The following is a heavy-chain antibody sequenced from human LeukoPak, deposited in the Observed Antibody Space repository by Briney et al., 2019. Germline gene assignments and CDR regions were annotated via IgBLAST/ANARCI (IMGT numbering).Heavy chain of an antibody. V-gene: IGHV3-30*02. D-gene: IGHD1-26*01. CDR1: GFTFSSYG. CDR3: ARVPRGGSYHPFDY. J-gene: IGHJ4*02. CDR2: IRYDGSNK. Sequence: GGSLRLSCAASGFTFSSYGMHWVRQAPGKGLEWVAFIRYDGSNKYYADSVKGRFTISRDNAKNTLYLQMNSLRAEDTAVYYCARVPRGGSYHPFDYWGQGTLVTVSS.